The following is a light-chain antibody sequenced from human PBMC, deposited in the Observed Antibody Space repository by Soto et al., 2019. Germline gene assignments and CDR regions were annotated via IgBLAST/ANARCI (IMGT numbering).Light chain of an antibody. V-gene: IGLV1-51*01. CDR2: DNN. Sequence: QSVLTQPPSVSAAPGQKVTISCSGSSSNIGNNYVSWYQQLPGTAPKLLIYDNNKRPSGIPDPFSGSKSGTSGTLDITGLQTGDEADYYCATWDGSLPAEVFGGGTKLTVL. CDR1: SSNIGNNY. J-gene: IGLJ2*01. CDR3: ATWDGSLPAEV.